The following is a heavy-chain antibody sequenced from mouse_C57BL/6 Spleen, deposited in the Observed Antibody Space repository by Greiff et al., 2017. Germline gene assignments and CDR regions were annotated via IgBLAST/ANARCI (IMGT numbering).Heavy chain of an antibody. J-gene: IGHJ4*01. Sequence: QVHVKQSGAELVKPGASVKISCKASGYAFSSYWMNWVKQRPGKGLEWIGQIYPGDGDTNYNGKFKGKATLTADKSSSTAYMQLSSLTSEDSAVYFCARWGYYGSSYDAMDYWGQGTSVTVSS. D-gene: IGHD1-1*01. V-gene: IGHV1-80*01. CDR1: GYAFSSYW. CDR3: ARWGYYGSSYDAMDY. CDR2: IYPGDGDT.